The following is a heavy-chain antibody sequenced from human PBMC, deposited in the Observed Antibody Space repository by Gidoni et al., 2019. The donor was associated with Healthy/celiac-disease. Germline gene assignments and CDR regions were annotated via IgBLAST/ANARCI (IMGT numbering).Heavy chain of an antibody. CDR2: IDPSDSYT. J-gene: IGHJ4*02. Sequence: EVQLVQSGAEVKKPGESLRISCKGSGYSFTRYWISWVRQMSGKGLEWMGRIDPSDSYTNYSPSFQGHVTISADKSISTAYLQWSSLKASDTAMYYCARQEGYCSGGSCHIDYWGQGTLVTVSS. D-gene: IGHD2-15*01. CDR1: GYSFTRYW. V-gene: IGHV5-10-1*01. CDR3: ARQEGYCSGGSCHIDY.